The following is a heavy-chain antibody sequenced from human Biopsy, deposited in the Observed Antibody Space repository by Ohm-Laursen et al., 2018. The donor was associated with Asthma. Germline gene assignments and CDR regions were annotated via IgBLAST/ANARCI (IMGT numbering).Heavy chain of an antibody. D-gene: IGHD3-16*02. CDR2: ISYDGSNK. Sequence: SLRLSCSASGFTFSTYAMHWVRQAPGKGLEWVAVISYDGSNKYYADSVKGRFTVSRDNSKNTLYLQMNSLRAEDTAVYYCARDLHPTNHLGELSEGFDYWGQGTLVTVSS. V-gene: IGHV3-30-3*01. J-gene: IGHJ4*02. CDR1: GFTFSTYA. CDR3: ARDLHPTNHLGELSEGFDY.